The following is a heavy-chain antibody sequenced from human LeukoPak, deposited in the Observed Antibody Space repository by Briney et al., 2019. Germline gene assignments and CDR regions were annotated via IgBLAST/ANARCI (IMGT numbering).Heavy chain of an antibody. D-gene: IGHD5-12*01. Sequence: GGSLRLSCAASGFSFSTYSFSWVRQAPGKGLEWVSGISASGGDTFYADSVKGRFTISRDNSKNTLDLQMNSLRAEDTAIYYCARPDIGVASFDYWGQGTLVTVSS. CDR2: ISASGGDT. CDR3: ARPDIGVASFDY. V-gene: IGHV3-23*01. J-gene: IGHJ4*02. CDR1: GFSFSTYS.